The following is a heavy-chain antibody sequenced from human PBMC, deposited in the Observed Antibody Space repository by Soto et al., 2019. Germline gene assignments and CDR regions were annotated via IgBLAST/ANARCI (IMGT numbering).Heavy chain of an antibody. V-gene: IGHV1-18*01. D-gene: IGHD5-12*01. CDR1: GYTLNDFG. J-gene: IGHJ4*02. CDR2: IYSKAGTT. CDR3: ARDIGFDIDD. Sequence: QVQLVQSGAEVQKPGASVKVSCKTSGYTLNDFGITWVRQAPGLGLEWLGWIYSKAGTTNFAPKFQGRVIVTTDTSTSTAYMELTSLTFDDSAVYFCARDIGFDIDDWGQGTLVTVS.